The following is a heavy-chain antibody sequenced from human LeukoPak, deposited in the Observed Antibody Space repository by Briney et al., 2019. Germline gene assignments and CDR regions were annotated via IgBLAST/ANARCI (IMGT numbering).Heavy chain of an antibody. CDR3: ARPRLSGSYYRAFDY. V-gene: IGHV4-34*01. CDR2: INHSGST. Sequence: SETLSLTCAVYGGSFSGYYWSWIRQPPGKGLEWIGEINHSGSTNYNPSLKSRVTISVDTSKNQFSLKLSSVTAADTAVYYCARPRLSGSYYRAFDYWGQGTLVTVSS. CDR1: GGSFSGYY. J-gene: IGHJ4*02. D-gene: IGHD1-26*01.